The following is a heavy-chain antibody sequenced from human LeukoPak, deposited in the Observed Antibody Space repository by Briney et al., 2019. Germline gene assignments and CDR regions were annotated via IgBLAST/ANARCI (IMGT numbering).Heavy chain of an antibody. CDR3: ARDDYSKPSAWFNYYYMDV. V-gene: IGHV1-69*01. J-gene: IGHJ6*03. CDR1: GGTFSSYA. D-gene: IGHD4-11*01. Sequence: SVKVSSKASGGTFSSYAISWVRQAPGQGLEWMGGIIPIFGTANYAQKFQGRVTITADESTSTAYMELSSLRSEDTAVYYCARDDYSKPSAWFNYYYMDVWGKGTTVTVAS. CDR2: IIPIFGTA.